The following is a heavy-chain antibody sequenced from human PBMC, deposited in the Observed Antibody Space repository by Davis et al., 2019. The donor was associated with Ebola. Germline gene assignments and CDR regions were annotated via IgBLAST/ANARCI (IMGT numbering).Heavy chain of an antibody. D-gene: IGHD2-2*01. Sequence: ASVKVSCKAFGYTFIYYYINWVRQTPGQGLEWMGRINPKSGATTYAQRFQGRVTMTRDTSSGTAHMDLGSLKSDDTAVYYCARGPAANAPLDYWGQGTLVTVSS. CDR2: INPKSGAT. J-gene: IGHJ4*02. CDR3: ARGPAANAPLDY. V-gene: IGHV1-2*02. CDR1: GYTFIYYY.